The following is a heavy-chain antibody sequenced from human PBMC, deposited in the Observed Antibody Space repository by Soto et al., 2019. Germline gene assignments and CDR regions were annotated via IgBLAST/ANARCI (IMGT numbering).Heavy chain of an antibody. CDR2: TYYSGST. D-gene: IGHD3-22*01. J-gene: IGHJ3*02. Sequence: TSETLSLTCTVSGGSISSGDYYWSWIRQPPGKGLEWIGYTYYSGSTYYNPSLKSRVTISVDTSKNQFSLRLSSVTAADTAVYYCARGSGYYDSSGYHPIRFGFDIWGQGTMVTVSS. CDR3: ARGSGYYDSSGYHPIRFGFDI. V-gene: IGHV4-30-4*01. CDR1: GGSISSGDYY.